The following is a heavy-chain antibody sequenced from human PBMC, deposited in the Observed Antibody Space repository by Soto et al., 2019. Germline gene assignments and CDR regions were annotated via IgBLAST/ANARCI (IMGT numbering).Heavy chain of an antibody. Sequence: QGQLQQWGAGLLKPSETLSLTCAVYGGSFSGYYWSWIRQPPGKGLEGIGEINHSGSTNYNPPRKSLVTISVDTSKNQSSLKLSSVTAADTAVYYCARSMVRGVIINYYYYGMDVWGQGTTVTVSS. J-gene: IGHJ6*02. CDR3: ARSMVRGVIINYYYYGMDV. V-gene: IGHV4-34*01. D-gene: IGHD3-10*01. CDR2: INHSGST. CDR1: GGSFSGYY.